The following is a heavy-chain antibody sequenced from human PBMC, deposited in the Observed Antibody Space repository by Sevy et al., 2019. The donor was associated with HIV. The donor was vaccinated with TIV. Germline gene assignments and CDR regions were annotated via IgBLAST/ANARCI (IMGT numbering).Heavy chain of an antibody. J-gene: IGHJ4*02. CDR3: ERGKSGYGYALNY. CDR2: IHSDDTT. D-gene: IGHD5-18*01. CDR1: GFTVNSNY. Sequence: GGSLRLSCAASGFTVNSNYMTWVRQAPGKGLEGVSVIHSDDTTYHADSVKDRFTIYKDNFKNTQYLHMSSLRAEDTAVYYCERGKSGYGYALNYWGQGTLVTVSS. V-gene: IGHV3-66*01.